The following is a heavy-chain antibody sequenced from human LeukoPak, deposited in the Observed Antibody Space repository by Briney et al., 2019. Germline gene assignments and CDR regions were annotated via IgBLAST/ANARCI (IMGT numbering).Heavy chain of an antibody. V-gene: IGHV4-34*01. CDR2: INHSGST. CDR3: ARLQQDWNYDY. Sequence: PSETLSLTCAVYGGSFSGYYWSWIRQPPGKGLEWIGEINHSGSTNYNPSLKSRVTISVDTSKNQFSLKLSSVTAADTAVYYCARLQQDWNYDYWGQGTLVTVSS. J-gene: IGHJ4*02. D-gene: IGHD1-7*01. CDR1: GGSFSGYY.